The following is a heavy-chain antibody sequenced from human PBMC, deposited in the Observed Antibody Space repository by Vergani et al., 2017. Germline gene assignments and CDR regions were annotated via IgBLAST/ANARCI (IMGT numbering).Heavy chain of an antibody. Sequence: EVHLLESGGGQVEAGGSLRLSCVASGFTFSNSAMSWVRQTSGKGLEWVSAISGHGDRTYYADSVKGRFTISRDNSKNTVYLQMNSLKAEDRATYYCAKDLLWSPDYWGQGTLVTVSS. CDR3: AKDLLWSPDY. CDR2: ISGHGDRT. D-gene: IGHD2-21*01. V-gene: IGHV3-23*01. CDR1: GFTFSNSA. J-gene: IGHJ4*02.